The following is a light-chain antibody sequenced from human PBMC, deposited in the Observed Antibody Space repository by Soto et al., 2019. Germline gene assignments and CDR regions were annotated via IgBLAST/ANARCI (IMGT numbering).Light chain of an antibody. CDR1: SREVGGYNY. CDR2: EVT. CDR3: CSYTSVSTGL. V-gene: IGLV2-14*01. J-gene: IGLJ3*02. Sequence: QSALTQPASVSGSPGQSVTISCAGTSREVGGYNYVSWYQQYPGKAPKVIISEVTNRPSGVPHRFSGSKSGNTASLAISGLHEEEAAVYYCCSYTSVSTGLFGGGTKVTVL.